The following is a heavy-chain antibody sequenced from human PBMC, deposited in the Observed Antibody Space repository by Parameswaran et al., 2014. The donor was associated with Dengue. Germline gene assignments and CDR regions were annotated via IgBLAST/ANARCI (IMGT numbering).Heavy chain of an antibody. J-gene: IGHJ5*02. CDR2: IYYSGST. V-gene: IGHV4-31*02. Sequence: WIRQPPGKGLEWIGYIYYSGSTYYDPSLKSRVTISVDTSKNQFSLKLSSVTAADTAVYYCARCLFDCSGGSCSRWFDPWGQGTLVTVSS. D-gene: IGHD2-15*01. CDR3: ARCLFDCSGGSCSRWFDP.